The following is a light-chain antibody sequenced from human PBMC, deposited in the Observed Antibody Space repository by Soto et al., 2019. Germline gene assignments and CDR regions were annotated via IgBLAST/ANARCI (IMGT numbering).Light chain of an antibody. CDR1: RSDVGGYNY. J-gene: IGLJ3*02. V-gene: IGLV2-14*01. CDR3: SSYTSSSTWV. CDR2: EVS. Sequence: QSALTQPASVSGSPGQSITISCTGTRSDVGGYNYVSWYQQHPGKAPKLMIYEVSNRPSGVSNRFSGSKSGNTASLTISGLQAEDEADYYCSSYTSSSTWVFGGGTKRTVL.